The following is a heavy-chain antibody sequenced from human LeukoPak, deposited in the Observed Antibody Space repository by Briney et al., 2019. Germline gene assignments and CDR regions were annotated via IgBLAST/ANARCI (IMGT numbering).Heavy chain of an antibody. CDR2: IKQDGSEK. CDR1: GFTFRNNW. V-gene: IGHV3-7*01. D-gene: IGHD3-9*01. J-gene: IGHJ4*02. Sequence: GGSLRLSCAASGFTFRNNWMNWIRQTPGKGLEWVANIKQDGSEKYYVDSVKGRFTISRDNAKNTLYLQMDSLRAEDTAVYYCARTSGTGWSYWGQGTLVIVSS. CDR3: ARTSGTGWSY.